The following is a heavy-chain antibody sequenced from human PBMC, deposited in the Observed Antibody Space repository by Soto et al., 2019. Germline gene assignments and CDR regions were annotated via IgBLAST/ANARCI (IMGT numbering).Heavy chain of an antibody. D-gene: IGHD7-27*01. CDR2: IDPNSGGA. V-gene: IGHV1-2*04. CDR1: GYSFGDYY. J-gene: IGHJ6*02. Sequence: QEELVQSGAEVKKPGASVKVSCKASGYSFGDYYVHWVRQAPGQGLEWMVWIDPNSGGANYAQKFRGWVTLTRDMPISTAYMQLNRLKSDATAVYYCVRVGRMTGYWGGMDVWGQGTTVIVS. CDR3: VRVGRMTGYWGGMDV.